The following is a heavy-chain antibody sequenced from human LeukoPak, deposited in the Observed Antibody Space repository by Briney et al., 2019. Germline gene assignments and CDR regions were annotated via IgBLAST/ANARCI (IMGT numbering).Heavy chain of an antibody. CDR3: ARPVEMATSPFDY. Sequence: GESLKISCKGSGYIFANYWIAWVRGMPGKGLEWMGIIYPDDSDTRYSPSFQGQVTISADKSIATAYLQWSSLKASDTAMYYCARPVEMATSPFDYWRQGTLVTVSS. CDR2: IYPDDSDT. J-gene: IGHJ4*02. D-gene: IGHD5-24*01. V-gene: IGHV5-51*01. CDR1: GYIFANYW.